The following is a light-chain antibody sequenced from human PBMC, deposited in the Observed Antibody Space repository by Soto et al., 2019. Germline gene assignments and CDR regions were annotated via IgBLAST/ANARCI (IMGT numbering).Light chain of an antibody. CDR3: QQYNNWPPKRT. CDR2: GAS. J-gene: IGKJ1*01. CDR1: QSVSSN. V-gene: IGKV3-15*01. Sequence: EIVMTQSPATLSVSPGERATLSCRASQSVSSNLAWYQQKPGQAPRLLIYGASTRATAIPARFSGSGSGTEFSLTISSLQSEDFAVYYCQQYNNWPPKRTFGQGTKVAIK.